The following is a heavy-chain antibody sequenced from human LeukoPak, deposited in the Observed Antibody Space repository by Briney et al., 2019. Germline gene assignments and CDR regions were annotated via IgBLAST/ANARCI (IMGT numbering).Heavy chain of an antibody. CDR1: GGSISSSIYY. V-gene: IGHV4-39*01. D-gene: IGHD2-15*01. CDR2: IYHSEST. J-gene: IGHJ4*02. CDR3: ARRGRGTSGYLDY. Sequence: SSETLFLTCAVSGGSISSSIYYWDWIRQPPGKGLEWIGSIYHSESTYYNPSLKSRVTISVDTSKKQFSLKLTSVTAADTAVYYRARRGRGTSGYLDYWGQGTLVTVSS.